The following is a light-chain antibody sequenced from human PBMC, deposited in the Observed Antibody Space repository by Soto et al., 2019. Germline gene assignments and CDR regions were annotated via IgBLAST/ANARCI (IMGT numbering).Light chain of an antibody. J-gene: IGLJ2*01. CDR1: TGTVTTGHY. CDR2: ETN. Sequence: QTVVTQEPSLTVSPGGTVTLTCAASTGTVTTGHYSCWYQQKPGQAPRTLIYETNKKHSWTPDRFSGSLIGGRAALTLSGAHPDDEADYYCLLSYSHAVVFGGGTKLTVL. V-gene: IGLV7-46*01. CDR3: LLSYSHAVV.